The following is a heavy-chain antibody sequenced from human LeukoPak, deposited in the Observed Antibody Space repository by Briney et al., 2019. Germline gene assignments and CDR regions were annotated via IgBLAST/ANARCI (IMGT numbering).Heavy chain of an antibody. V-gene: IGHV4-39*07. D-gene: IGHD2-15*01. Sequence: SETQSLTCTVSGGSISSSSYYWGWIRQPPGKGLEWIGSIYYSGSTYYNPSLKSRVTISVDTSKNQFSLKLSSVTAADTAVYYCESGGSSYYYYYMDVWGKGTTVTVSS. CDR1: GGSISSSSYY. J-gene: IGHJ6*03. CDR3: ESGGSSYYYYYMDV. CDR2: IYYSGST.